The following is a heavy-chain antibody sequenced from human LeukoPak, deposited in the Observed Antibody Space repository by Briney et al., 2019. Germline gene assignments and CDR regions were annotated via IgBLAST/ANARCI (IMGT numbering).Heavy chain of an antibody. CDR2: ISAYNGNT. CDR3: ARDGQFGGAPRY. Sequence: ASVKVSCKASGYTFTSYGISWVRQAPGQGLEWMGCISAYNGNTNYAQNLQGRLTMTTDTSTSTAYMELRSLRSDDTAVYYCARDGQFGGAPRYWGQGTLVTVSS. CDR1: GYTFTSYG. V-gene: IGHV1-18*01. D-gene: IGHD3-16*01. J-gene: IGHJ4*02.